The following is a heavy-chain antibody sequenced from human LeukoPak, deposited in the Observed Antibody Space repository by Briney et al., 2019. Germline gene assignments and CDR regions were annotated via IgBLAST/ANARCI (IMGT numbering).Heavy chain of an antibody. D-gene: IGHD6-19*01. J-gene: IGHJ4*02. V-gene: IGHV1-69*13. CDR1: GGTFSSYA. CDR2: IIPIFGTA. Sequence: ASVKVSCKASGGTFSSYAISWVRQAPGQGLEWMGGIIPIFGTANYAQKFQGRVTITADESTSTAYMELSSLRSEDTAVYYCARDLPGIAVAGSFDCWGQGTLVTVSS. CDR3: ARDLPGIAVAGSFDC.